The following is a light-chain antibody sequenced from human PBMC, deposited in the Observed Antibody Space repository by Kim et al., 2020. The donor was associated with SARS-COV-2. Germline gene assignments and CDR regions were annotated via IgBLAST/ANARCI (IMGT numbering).Light chain of an antibody. CDR2: YDS. Sequence: APGKTARIIGGGNHIGSKSVDWYQQRPGQAPVLVIYYDSDRPSGIPERFSGSNSGNTATLTISRVEAGDEADYYCQVWDSSSDHVVFGGGTQLTVL. CDR3: QVWDSSSDHVV. V-gene: IGLV3-21*04. J-gene: IGLJ2*01. CDR1: HIGSKS.